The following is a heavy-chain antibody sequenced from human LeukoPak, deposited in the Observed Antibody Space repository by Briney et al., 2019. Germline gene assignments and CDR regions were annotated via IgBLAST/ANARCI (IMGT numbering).Heavy chain of an antibody. CDR3: ARVRDYYDSSGYYYAFDY. J-gene: IGHJ4*02. D-gene: IGHD3-22*01. V-gene: IGHV3-7*01. CDR1: GFTFSSYG. Sequence: GGSLRLSCAASGFTFSSYGMHWVRQAPGKGLEWVANIKQDGSEKYYVDSVKGRFTISRDNAKNSLYLQMNSLRAEDTAVYYCARVRDYYDSSGYYYAFDYWGQGTLVTVSS. CDR2: IKQDGSEK.